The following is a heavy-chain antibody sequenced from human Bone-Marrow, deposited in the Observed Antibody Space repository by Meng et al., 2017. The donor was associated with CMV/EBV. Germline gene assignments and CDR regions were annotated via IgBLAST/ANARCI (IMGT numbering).Heavy chain of an antibody. J-gene: IGHJ4*02. V-gene: IGHV4-34*01. Sequence: GSLRLSCAVYGGSFSGYYWSWIRQPPGKGLEWIGEINHSGSTNYNPSLKSRVTISVDTSKNQFSLKLSSVTAADTAVYYCARAPYYYDSSGYPDYWGQGTLVTVSS. CDR1: GGSFSGYY. D-gene: IGHD3-22*01. CDR3: ARAPYYYDSSGYPDY. CDR2: INHSGST.